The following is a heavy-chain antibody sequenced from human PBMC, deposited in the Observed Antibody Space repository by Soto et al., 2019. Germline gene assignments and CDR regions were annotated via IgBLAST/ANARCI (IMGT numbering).Heavy chain of an antibody. CDR3: AREPDTFSIHPDQTRGARYFDL. D-gene: IGHD3-3*02. CDR2: IYYSGST. Sequence: QVQLQESGPGLVKPSQTLSLTCTVSGGSISSGGYYWSWIRQHPGKGLEWIGYIYYSGSTYYNPSLKSRVTISVDTSKNQFSLKLSSVTAADTAVYYCAREPDTFSIHPDQTRGARYFDLWGRGTLVTVSS. V-gene: IGHV4-31*03. CDR1: GGSISSGGYY. J-gene: IGHJ2*01.